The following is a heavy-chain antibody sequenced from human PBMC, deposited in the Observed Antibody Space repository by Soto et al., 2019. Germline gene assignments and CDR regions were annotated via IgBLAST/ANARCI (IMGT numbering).Heavy chain of an antibody. Sequence: SETLSLTCTVSGGSISSSNYYWGWIRQPPGKGLEWIGSIYYSGSTYYNPFLKSRVTMSIDTSKNQFSLKLSSVTAADTAVYYCANDYNILTGYYLIDYWGQGTLVTVSS. D-gene: IGHD3-9*01. CDR3: ANDYNILTGYYLIDY. J-gene: IGHJ4*02. CDR1: GGSISSSNYY. V-gene: IGHV4-39*01. CDR2: IYYSGST.